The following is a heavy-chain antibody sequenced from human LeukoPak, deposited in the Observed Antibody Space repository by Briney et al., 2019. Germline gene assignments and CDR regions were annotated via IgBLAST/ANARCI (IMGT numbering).Heavy chain of an antibody. J-gene: IGHJ4*02. CDR3: AGSGSYFY. Sequence: PSETLPLTCTVSGGSISSYYWSWIRQPPGKGLEWIGYIYYSGSTNYNPSLKSRVTISVDTSKNQFSLKLSSVTAADTAVYYCAGSGSYFYWGQGTLVTVSS. V-gene: IGHV4-59*01. CDR1: GGSISSYY. D-gene: IGHD3-10*01. CDR2: IYYSGST.